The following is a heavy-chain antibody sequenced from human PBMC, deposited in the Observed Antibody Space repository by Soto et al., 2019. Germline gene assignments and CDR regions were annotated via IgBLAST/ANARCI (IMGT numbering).Heavy chain of an antibody. CDR2: IYPGDSDT. CDR3: ARHTFHDFWSGYGGNYYYYGMDV. V-gene: IGHV5-51*01. J-gene: IGHJ6*02. Sequence: GASLKISCKGSGYSFTSYWIGWVRQMPGKGLEWMGIIYPGDSDTRYSPSFQGQVTISADKSISTAYLQWSSLKASDTAMYYCARHTFHDFWSGYGGNYYYYGMDVWGQGTTVTVSS. CDR1: GYSFTSYW. D-gene: IGHD3-3*01.